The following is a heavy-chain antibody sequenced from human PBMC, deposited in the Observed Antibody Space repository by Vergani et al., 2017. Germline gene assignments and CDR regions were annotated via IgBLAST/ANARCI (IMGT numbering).Heavy chain of an antibody. J-gene: IGHJ3*02. CDR3: TRGREVTYYYDSSGYYGI. V-gene: IGHV3-49*04. CDR2: IRSKAYGGTT. CDR1: GFTFGDYA. D-gene: IGHD3-22*01. Sequence: EVQLVESGGGLVQTGRSLRLSCTASGFTFGDYAMSWVRQAPGKGLEWVGFIRSKAYGGTTEYAASVKGRFTISRDDSKSIAYLQMNSLKTEDTAVYYCTRGREVTYYYDSSGYYGIWGQGTMVTVSS.